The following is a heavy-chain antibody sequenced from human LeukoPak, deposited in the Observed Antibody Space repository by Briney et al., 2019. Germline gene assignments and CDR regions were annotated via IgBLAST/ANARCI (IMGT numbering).Heavy chain of an antibody. Sequence: SETLSLTCAVYGGSFSGYYWSWIRQPPGKGLEWIGEINHSGSTNYNPSLKSRVTISVDTSKNQFSLKLSSVTAADTAVYYCASWKGDQLLSNNWFDPWGQGTLVTVSS. J-gene: IGHJ5*02. CDR2: INHSGST. V-gene: IGHV4-34*01. D-gene: IGHD2-2*01. CDR1: GGSFSGYY. CDR3: ASWKGDQLLSNNWFDP.